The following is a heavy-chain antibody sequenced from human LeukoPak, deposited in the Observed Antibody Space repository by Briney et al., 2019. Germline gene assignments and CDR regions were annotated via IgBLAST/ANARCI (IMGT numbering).Heavy chain of an antibody. Sequence: SETLSLTCTVSGYSISSGYWWGWIRQPPGKGLEWIGSTYHSGSPYYNPSLKSRVTISVDTSNNQFSLKLSSVTAEDTAINYCARGFWGGGYFDLWGRGTLVTVSS. V-gene: IGHV4-38-2*02. CDR1: GYSISSGYW. CDR3: ARGFWGGGYFDL. CDR2: TYHSGSP. D-gene: IGHD3-16*01. J-gene: IGHJ2*01.